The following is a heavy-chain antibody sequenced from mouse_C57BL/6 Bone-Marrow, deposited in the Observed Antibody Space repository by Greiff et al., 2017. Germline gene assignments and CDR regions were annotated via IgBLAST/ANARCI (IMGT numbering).Heavy chain of an antibody. D-gene: IGHD2-4*01. CDR3: ARDGDYDGGYAMDY. Sequence: EVKVVESGGGLVQSGRSLRLSCATSGFTFSDFYMEWVRQAPGKGLEWIAASRNKANDYTTEYSASVKGRFIVSRDTSQSILYLQMNALRAEETAIYYCARDGDYDGGYAMDYWGQGTSVTVSS. CDR2: SRNKANDYTT. J-gene: IGHJ4*01. CDR1: GFTFSDFY. V-gene: IGHV7-1*01.